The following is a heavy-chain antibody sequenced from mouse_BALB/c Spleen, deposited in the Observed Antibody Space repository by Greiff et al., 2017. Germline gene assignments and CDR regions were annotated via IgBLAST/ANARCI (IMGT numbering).Heavy chain of an antibody. V-gene: IGHV3-8*02. D-gene: IGHD2-3*01. CDR2: ISYSGST. Sequence: EVQVVESGPSLVKPSQTLSLTCSVTGDSITSGYWNWIRKFPGNKLEYMGYISYSGSTYYNPSLKSRISITRDTSKNQYYLQLNSVTTEDTATYYCARWRGYYDGYYDYWGQGTTLTVSS. CDR3: ARWRGYYDGYYDY. J-gene: IGHJ2*01. CDR1: GDSITSGY.